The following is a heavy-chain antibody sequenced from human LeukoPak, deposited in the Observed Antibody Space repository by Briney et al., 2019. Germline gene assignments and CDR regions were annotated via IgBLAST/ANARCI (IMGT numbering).Heavy chain of an antibody. D-gene: IGHD3-22*01. CDR2: IYYSGST. V-gene: IGHV4-31*03. Sequence: SQTLSLTCTVSGGSISSGGYYWSWIRQHPGKGLEWIGYIYYSGSTYYNPSLKSRVTISVDTSKNQFSLKLSSVTAADTAVYYCARGRYYDKYCMDFWGQGTTVTVSS. CDR1: GGSISSGGYY. J-gene: IGHJ6*03. CDR3: ARGRYYDKYCMDF.